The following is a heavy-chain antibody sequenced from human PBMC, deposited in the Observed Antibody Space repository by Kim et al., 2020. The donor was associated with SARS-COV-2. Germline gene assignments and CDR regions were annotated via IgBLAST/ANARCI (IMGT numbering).Heavy chain of an antibody. CDR2: IYNDATRI. J-gene: IGHJ6*01. Sequence: GGSLRLSCAASGFTFSNYWMHWVRQAPGKGLEWVSRIYNDATRISYADSVSGRFTITRDNANTKLFLQVNSLRVEDTAAYYCGLVITAIFSVGLDV. V-gene: IGHV3-74*01. CDR1: GFTFSNYW. D-gene: IGHD2-21*02. CDR3: GLVITAIFSVGLDV.